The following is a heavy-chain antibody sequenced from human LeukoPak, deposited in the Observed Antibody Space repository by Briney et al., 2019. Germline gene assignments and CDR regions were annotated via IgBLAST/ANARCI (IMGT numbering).Heavy chain of an antibody. CDR3: ARGRDGNNSGFDY. D-gene: IGHD5-24*01. J-gene: IGHJ4*02. Sequence: GASVKVSCKASGYTFIGYYMHWVRQAPGQGLEWMGWINPNSGGTNYAQKFQGRVTMTRDTSISTAYMELSILRSDDTAVYFRARGRDGNNSGFDYWGQGTLVTVSS. V-gene: IGHV1-2*02. CDR2: INPNSGGT. CDR1: GYTFIGYY.